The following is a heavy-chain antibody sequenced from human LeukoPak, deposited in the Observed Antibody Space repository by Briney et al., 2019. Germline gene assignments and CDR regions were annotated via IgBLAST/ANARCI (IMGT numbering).Heavy chain of an antibody. V-gene: IGHV1-69*04. J-gene: IGHJ4*02. CDR2: IIPILGIA. CDR1: GGTFSSYA. D-gene: IGHD5-24*01. Sequence: AASVKVSCKASGGTFSSYAISWVRQAPGQGLEWMGRIIPILGIANYAQKFQGRVTITADKSTSTAYMELSRLRSDDTAVYYCARGCRRWLQSSDYYFDYWGQGTLVTVSS. CDR3: ARGCRRWLQSSDYYFDY.